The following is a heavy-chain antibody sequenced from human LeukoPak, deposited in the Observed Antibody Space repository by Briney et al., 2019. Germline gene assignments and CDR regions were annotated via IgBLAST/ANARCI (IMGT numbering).Heavy chain of an antibody. J-gene: IGHJ4*02. V-gene: IGHV3-48*03. CDR2: ISSSGSTI. Sequence: PGGSLRLSCAASGFTFSSYEMNWVRQAPGKGLEWVSYISSSGSTIYYADSVKGRFTISRDNANNSLYLQMNSLRAEDTAVYYCARDSYYFDYWGQGTLVTVSS. CDR1: GFTFSSYE. CDR3: ARDSYYFDY.